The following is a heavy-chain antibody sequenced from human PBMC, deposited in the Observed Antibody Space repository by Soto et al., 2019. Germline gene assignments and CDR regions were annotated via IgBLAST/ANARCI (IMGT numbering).Heavy chain of an antibody. CDR2: ISAYNGNT. J-gene: IGHJ5*02. D-gene: IGHD3-3*01. CDR1: GGTFSSYA. V-gene: IGHV1-18*01. CDR3: ARIEEYYDFWSGYRSNWFDP. Sequence: ASVKVSCKASGGTFSSYAISWVRQAPGQGLEWMGWISAYNGNTNYAQKLQGRVTMTTDTSTSTAYMELRSLRSDDTAVYYCARIEEYYDFWSGYRSNWFDPWGQGTLVTVSS.